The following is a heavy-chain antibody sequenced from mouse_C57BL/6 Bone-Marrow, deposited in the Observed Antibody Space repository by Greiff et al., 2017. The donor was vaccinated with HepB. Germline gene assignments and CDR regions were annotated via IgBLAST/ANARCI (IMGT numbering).Heavy chain of an antibody. Sequence: EVQLQQSGPVLVKPGASVKMSCKASGYTFTDYYMNWVKQSHGKSLEWIGVINPYNGGTSYNQKFKGKATLTVDKSSSTAYMELNSLTSEDSAVYYCARWGSLFDDWGQGTTLTVSS. CDR1: GYTFTDYY. J-gene: IGHJ2*01. CDR3: ARWGSLFDD. CDR2: INPYNGGT. V-gene: IGHV1-19*01.